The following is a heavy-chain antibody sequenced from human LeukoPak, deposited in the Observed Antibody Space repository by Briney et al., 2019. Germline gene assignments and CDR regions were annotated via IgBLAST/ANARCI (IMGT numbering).Heavy chain of an antibody. V-gene: IGHV2-70*11. CDR1: GFSLSSSGMC. Sequence: SGPTLVNPTQTLTLTCTFSGFSLSSSGMCVSWICQPPVKALEWLARIDWDDDKYYSTSLKTRLTISKDTSKNQVVLTMTNMDPVDTATYYCARMVRDWFDPWGQGTLVTVSS. CDR2: IDWDDDK. CDR3: ARMVRDWFDP. J-gene: IGHJ5*02. D-gene: IGHD4-23*01.